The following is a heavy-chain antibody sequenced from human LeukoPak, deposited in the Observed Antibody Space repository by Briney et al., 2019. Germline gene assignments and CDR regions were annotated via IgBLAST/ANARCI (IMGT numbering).Heavy chain of an antibody. CDR2: MNPNSGNT. CDR1: GYTFTSYD. V-gene: IGHV1-8*01. J-gene: IGHJ5*02. CDR3: ARDQGPGSYCSSTSCYRNNWFDP. D-gene: IGHD2-2*01. Sequence: ASVKVSCKASGYTFTSYDINWVRQATGQGFEWMGWMNPNSGNTGYAQKFQGRVTMTRNTSISTAYMELSRLRSDDTAVYYCARDQGPGSYCSSTSCYRNNWFDPWGQGTLVTVSS.